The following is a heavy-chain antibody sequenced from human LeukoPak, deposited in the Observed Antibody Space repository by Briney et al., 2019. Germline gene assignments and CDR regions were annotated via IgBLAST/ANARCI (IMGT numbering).Heavy chain of an antibody. CDR2: IYYSGST. Sequence: SETLSLTCTVSGGSISSYYWSWIRRPPGKGLEWIGYIYYSGSTNYNPSLKSRVTISVDTSKNQFSLKLSSVTAADTAVYYCARAPRYCSSTSCYTGRYYYYYMDVWGKGTTVTVSS. CDR1: GGSISSYY. J-gene: IGHJ6*03. CDR3: ARAPRYCSSTSCYTGRYYYYYMDV. D-gene: IGHD2-2*02. V-gene: IGHV4-59*01.